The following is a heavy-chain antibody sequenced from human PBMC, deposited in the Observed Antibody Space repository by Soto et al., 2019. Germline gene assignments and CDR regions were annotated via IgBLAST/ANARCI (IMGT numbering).Heavy chain of an antibody. CDR1: GFTFTSSA. J-gene: IGHJ6*02. V-gene: IGHV1-58*01. CDR3: AADPYYDFWSGRNGMDV. D-gene: IGHD3-3*01. CDR2: IVVGSGNT. Sequence: AVKVSCKASGFTFTSSAVQWVRQARGQRLEWIGWIVVGSGNTNYAQKFQERVTITRDMSTSTAYMELSSLRSEDTAVYYCAADPYYDFWSGRNGMDVWGQGTTVTVSS.